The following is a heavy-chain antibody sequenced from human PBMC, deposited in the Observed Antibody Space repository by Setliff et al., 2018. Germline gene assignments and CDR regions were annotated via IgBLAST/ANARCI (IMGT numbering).Heavy chain of an antibody. CDR1: GGSISSYY. Sequence: PSETLSLTCTVSGGSISSYYWSWMRQPPWKGLEWIGSIYYTGDPYYNPSLKSRVTMSVDTSRNQLSLKLTSVTAADTAVYYCARHVGSRSRGYNYYYYYMDVWGKGTTVTVS. V-gene: IGHV4-59*04. J-gene: IGHJ6*03. D-gene: IGHD3-10*01. CDR3: ARHVGSRSRGYNYYYYYMDV. CDR2: IYYTGDP.